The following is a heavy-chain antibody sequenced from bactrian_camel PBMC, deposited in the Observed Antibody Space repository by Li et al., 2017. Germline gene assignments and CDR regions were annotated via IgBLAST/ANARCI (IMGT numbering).Heavy chain of an antibody. CDR1: VISLSSYC. J-gene: IGHJ4*01. V-gene: IGHV3S67*01. CDR2: IGSGGET. Sequence: VQLVESGGETVQTGGSLRLSCVASVISLSSYCMAWFRQAPGSEREGVAGIGSGGETFYADSVKGRFAISRDNTKNTLHLQLNSLKTEDTAAYYCAKCAGTHGGSWHCRRGNLEDRGQGTQVTVS. D-gene: IGHD6*01. CDR3: AKCAGTHGGSWHCRRGNLED.